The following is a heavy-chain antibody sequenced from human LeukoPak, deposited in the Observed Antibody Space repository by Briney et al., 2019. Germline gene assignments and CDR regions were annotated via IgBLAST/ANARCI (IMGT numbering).Heavy chain of an antibody. CDR2: IKQDGSEK. CDR3: ARDLLFAELRFGSR. V-gene: IGHV3-7*01. CDR1: GFTFSSYR. J-gene: IGHJ4*02. D-gene: IGHD3-10*02. Sequence: GGSLRLSCAASGFTFSSYRMSWVRQAPGKGLEWVANIKQDGSEKYYVDSVKGRFTISRDNAKNSLYLQMNSLRAEDTAVYYCARDLLFAELRFGSRGGQGTLVTVSS.